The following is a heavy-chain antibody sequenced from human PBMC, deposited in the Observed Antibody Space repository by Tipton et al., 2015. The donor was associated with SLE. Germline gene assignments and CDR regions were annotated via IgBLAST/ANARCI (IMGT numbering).Heavy chain of an antibody. D-gene: IGHD2-21*02. CDR1: GGSISSNY. J-gene: IGHJ6*02. V-gene: IGHV4-59*08. CDR3: ARGMVTWRGAIIGVDV. CDR2: ISDRGGT. Sequence: LRLSCTVSGGSISSNYWIWIRQPPGKGLEWIGYISDRGGTNYNPSLKSRLTISVDPAKNQFSLKLTSVTAADTAVYYCARGMVTWRGAIIGVDVWGQGTTVNVSS.